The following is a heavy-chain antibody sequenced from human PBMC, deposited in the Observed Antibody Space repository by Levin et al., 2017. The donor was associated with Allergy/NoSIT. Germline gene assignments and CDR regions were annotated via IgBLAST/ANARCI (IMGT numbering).Heavy chain of an antibody. V-gene: IGHV1-46*01. D-gene: IGHD2-15*01. Sequence: VASVKVSCKASGYTFTSYYMHWVRQAPGQGLEWMGIINPSGGSTSYAQKFQGRVTMTRDTSTSTVYMELSSLRSEDTAVYYCWGSGLGHDAFDIWGQGTMVTVSS. CDR1: GYTFTSYY. CDR3: WGSGLGHDAFDI. J-gene: IGHJ3*02. CDR2: INPSGGST.